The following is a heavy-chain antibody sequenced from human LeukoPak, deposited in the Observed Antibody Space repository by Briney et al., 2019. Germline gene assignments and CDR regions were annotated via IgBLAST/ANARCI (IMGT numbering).Heavy chain of an antibody. CDR3: ANDRRFLHHMDV. J-gene: IGHJ6*03. D-gene: IGHD3-3*01. CDR2: VNSDGSST. V-gene: IGHV3-74*01. Sequence: GGSLRLSCEASGFTFSSYWMHWVRQAPGKGLVWVSRVNSDGSSTSYADSVKGRFTISRDNAKGTLYLQMNSLRVEDTAVYYCANDRRFLHHMDVWGKGTTVTASS. CDR1: GFTFSSYW.